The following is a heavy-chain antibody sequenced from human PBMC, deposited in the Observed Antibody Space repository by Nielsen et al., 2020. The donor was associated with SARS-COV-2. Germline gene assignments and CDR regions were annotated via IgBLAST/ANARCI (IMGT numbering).Heavy chain of an antibody. CDR2: VSAYNGNT. Sequence: ASVKVSCKASGYTFTSYGIGWVRQAPGQGLEWMGWVSAYNGNTNYAQKLQGRVTITRDTSASTAYMELSSLRSEDTVVYYCARDRRSVVVVATSHHNWFDPWGQGTLVTVSS. V-gene: IGHV1-18*01. CDR1: GYTFTSYG. J-gene: IGHJ5*02. D-gene: IGHD2-15*01. CDR3: ARDRRSVVVVATSHHNWFDP.